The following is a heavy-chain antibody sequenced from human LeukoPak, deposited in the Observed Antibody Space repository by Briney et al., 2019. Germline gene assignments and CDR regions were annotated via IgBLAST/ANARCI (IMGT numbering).Heavy chain of an antibody. D-gene: IGHD1-14*01. J-gene: IGHJ6*02. CDR3: RTGDYGMDV. V-gene: IGHV5-10-1*01. CDR1: GYSFTSYW. CDR2: IAPSDSYT. Sequence: HGKSLNISCQGPGYSFTSYWITGVRQMPGKGLVWMGRIAPSDSYTNHSPSFQGHVTISDDKSISTAYLQWSSLKASDTAMYYCRTGDYGMDVWGQGTTVTVSS.